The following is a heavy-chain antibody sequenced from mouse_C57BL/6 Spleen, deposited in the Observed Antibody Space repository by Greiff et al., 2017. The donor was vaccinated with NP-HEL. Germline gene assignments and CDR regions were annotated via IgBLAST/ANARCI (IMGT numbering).Heavy chain of an antibody. CDR2: ISGGGGNT. CDR1: GFTFSSYT. J-gene: IGHJ2*01. D-gene: IGHD2-4*01. CDR3: ARPGNDYDFDY. Sequence: EVQLVESGGGLVKPGGSLKLSCAASGFTFSSYTMSWVRQTPEKRLEWVATISGGGGNTYYPDSVKGRVTISRDKAKNTLYLQMSSLRSEDTALYYCARPGNDYDFDYWGQGTTLTVSS. V-gene: IGHV5-9*01.